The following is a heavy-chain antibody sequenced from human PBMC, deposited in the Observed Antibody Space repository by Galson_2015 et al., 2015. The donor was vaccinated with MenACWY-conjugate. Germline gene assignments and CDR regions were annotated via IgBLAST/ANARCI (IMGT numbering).Heavy chain of an antibody. CDR3: ARESSYCAGDTCGYF. D-gene: IGHD2-21*01. CDR2: VFYNGTT. Sequence: SETLSLTCTASGAPITSSDYFGSWIRQSPGKGLEWIGTVFYNGTTYYNPSLKSRVTISVDTSKHQISLNLHSATSADTAVHYCARESSYCAGDTCGYFWGQGTLVTISS. J-gene: IGHJ4*02. CDR1: GAPITSSDYF. V-gene: IGHV4-39*07.